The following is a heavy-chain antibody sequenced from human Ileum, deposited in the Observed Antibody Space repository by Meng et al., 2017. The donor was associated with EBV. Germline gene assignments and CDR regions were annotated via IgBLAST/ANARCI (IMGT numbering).Heavy chain of an antibody. CDR1: GGSISSSNW. CDR2: IYHSGST. Sequence: QVRCQGAGPGLGKPSGTLSSTCAGSGGSISSSNWWSWVRQPPGKGLEWIGEIYHSGSTNYNPSLKSRVTISVDKSKNQFSLNLSSVTAADTAVYYCARVGQWLPIDYWGQGTLVTVSS. CDR3: ARVGQWLPIDY. D-gene: IGHD6-19*01. J-gene: IGHJ4*02. V-gene: IGHV4-4*02.